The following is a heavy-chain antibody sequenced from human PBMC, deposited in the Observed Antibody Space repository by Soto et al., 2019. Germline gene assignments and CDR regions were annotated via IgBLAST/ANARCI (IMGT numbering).Heavy chain of an antibody. CDR3: ARGRASGSYYLLDY. J-gene: IGHJ4*02. V-gene: IGHV1-8*01. Sequence: ASVKVSCKASGSTFTSYDITWVRQATGHGLEWMGWINLNSGNTGSAQKFQGGVTMTRDTVIRTAYMEVSRLRSDDTAVYYCARGRASGSYYLLDYWAQGTLVTVSS. CDR2: INLNSGNT. CDR1: GSTFTSYD. D-gene: IGHD3-10*01.